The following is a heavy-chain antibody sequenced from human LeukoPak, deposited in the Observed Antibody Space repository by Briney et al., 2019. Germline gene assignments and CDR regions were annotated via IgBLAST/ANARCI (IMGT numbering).Heavy chain of an antibody. D-gene: IGHD6-19*01. V-gene: IGHV3-30*04. CDR3: ARDGEAVAGTRGLDY. CDR1: GFTFSSYA. CDR2: ISYDGSNK. J-gene: IGHJ4*02. Sequence: GGSLRPSCAASGFTFSSYAMHWVRQAPGKGLEWVAVISYDGSNKYYADSVKGRFTISRDNSKNTLYLQMNSLRAEDTAVYYCARDGEAVAGTRGLDYWGQGTLVTVSS.